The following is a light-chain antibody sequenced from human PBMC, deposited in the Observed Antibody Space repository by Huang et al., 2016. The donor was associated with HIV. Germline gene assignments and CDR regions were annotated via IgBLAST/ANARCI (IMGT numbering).Light chain of an antibody. J-gene: IGKJ2*01. V-gene: IGKV3-15*01. CDR1: QNVRSS. CDR3: QQYENWPPEYT. CDR2: GAS. Sequence: EIVLTQSPAILSVSPGERATLSCRASQNVRSSFAWYQQRPGQPPWLLIPGASTRATGIPARFRGSGSGTEFTLTISSLQSEDFAVYYCQQYENWPPEYTFGQGTKLEL.